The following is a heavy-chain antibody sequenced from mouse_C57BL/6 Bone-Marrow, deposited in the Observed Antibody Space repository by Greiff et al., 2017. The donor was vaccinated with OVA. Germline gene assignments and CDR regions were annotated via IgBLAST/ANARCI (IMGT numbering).Heavy chain of an antibody. CDR1: GFTFSSYA. V-gene: IGHV5-9-1*02. CDR3: TRGGGWLLPYAMDY. J-gene: IGHJ4*01. CDR2: ISSGGDYI. Sequence: DVMLVESGEGLVKPGGSLKLSCAASGFTFSSYAMSWVRQTPEKRLEWVAYISSGGDYIYYADTVKGRFTISRDNARNTLYLQMSSLKSEDTAMYYCTRGGGWLLPYAMDYWGQGTSVTVSS. D-gene: IGHD2-3*01.